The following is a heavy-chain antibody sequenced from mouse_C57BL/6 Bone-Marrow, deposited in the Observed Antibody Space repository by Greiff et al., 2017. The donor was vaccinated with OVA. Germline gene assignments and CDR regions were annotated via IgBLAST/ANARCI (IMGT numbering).Heavy chain of an antibody. J-gene: IGHJ3*01. CDR3: TRSNYYGSSFRWFAY. CDR2: IYPGNSDT. V-gene: IGHV1-5*01. Sequence: VQLQQSGTVLARPGASVKMSCKTSGYTFTSYWMHWVKQRPRQGLEWIGAIYPGNSDTSYNQKFKGKAKLTAVTSASTAYMELSSLTNEDSAVYYCTRSNYYGSSFRWFAYWGQGTLVTVSA. D-gene: IGHD1-1*01. CDR1: GYTFTSYW.